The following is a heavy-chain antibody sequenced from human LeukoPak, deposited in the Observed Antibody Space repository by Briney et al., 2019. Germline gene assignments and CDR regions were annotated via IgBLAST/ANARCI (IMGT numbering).Heavy chain of an antibody. CDR1: GFTFSSYW. V-gene: IGHV3-74*01. Sequence: GGSLTLSCAASGFTFSSYWMHWVRQAPGKGLVRVSRIKSDGSTNYADSVKGRFTISRDTAKNTVSLQMNSLRAEDTGVYYCARAPSEIGGYYPEYFRHWGQGTLVTVSS. CDR2: IKSDGST. CDR3: ARAPSEIGGYYPEYFRH. D-gene: IGHD3-22*01. J-gene: IGHJ1*01.